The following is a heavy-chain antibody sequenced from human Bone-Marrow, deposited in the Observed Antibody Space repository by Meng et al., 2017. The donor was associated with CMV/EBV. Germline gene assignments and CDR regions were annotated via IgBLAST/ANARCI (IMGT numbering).Heavy chain of an antibody. Sequence: ASVKVSCKASGGTLDSNAISWVRQAPGQGLEWMGGIIPKTGGTKYAQNFQGRVALTRDTSTSTAYMDLTRLTSDDTAIYYCARDTPEYSDSSGYPTLAYWGQGTLVTVSS. J-gene: IGHJ4*02. CDR2: IIPKTGGT. CDR3: ARDTPEYSDSSGYPTLAY. D-gene: IGHD3-22*01. CDR1: GGTLDSNA. V-gene: IGHV1-2*02.